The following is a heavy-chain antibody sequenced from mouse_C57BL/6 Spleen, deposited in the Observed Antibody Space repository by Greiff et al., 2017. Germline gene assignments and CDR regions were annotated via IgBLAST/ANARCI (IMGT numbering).Heavy chain of an antibody. CDR1: GYTFTSYW. Sequence: QVQLQQPGAELVKPGASVKLSCKASGYTFTSYWMHWVKQRPGRGLEWIGRIDPNSGGTQSNEKFKSKATLSVDKASSTAYMQLSSLTSEDSAVYYCARGGSYSNSDWYVDVGGTGTTVTVSS. CDR2: IDPNSGGT. CDR3: ARGGSYSNSDWYVDV. D-gene: IGHD2-5*01. J-gene: IGHJ1*03. V-gene: IGHV1-72*01.